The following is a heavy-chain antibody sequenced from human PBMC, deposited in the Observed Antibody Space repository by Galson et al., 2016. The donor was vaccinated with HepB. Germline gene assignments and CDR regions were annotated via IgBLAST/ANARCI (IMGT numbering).Heavy chain of an antibody. J-gene: IGHJ5*02. CDR3: AGGYTSGWYWFDP. CDR1: GGTFSNYA. Sequence: SVKVSCKASGGTFSNYAFSWVRQAPGQGLEWMGGIIPIFGTANYAQKFQGRVTITADKSTSTAYMGLTSLRSEDTAVYYCAGGYTSGWYWFDPWGQGTLVTVSS. V-gene: IGHV1-69*06. CDR2: IIPIFGTA. D-gene: IGHD6-19*01.